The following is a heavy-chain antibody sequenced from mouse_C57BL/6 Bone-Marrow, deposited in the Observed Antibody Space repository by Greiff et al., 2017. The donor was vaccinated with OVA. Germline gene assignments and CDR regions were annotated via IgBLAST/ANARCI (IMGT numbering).Heavy chain of an antibody. CDR1: GYTFTNYW. CDR2: IYPGGGYT. V-gene: IGHV1-63*01. CDR3: ARDWGYAMDY. J-gene: IGHJ4*01. Sequence: QVQLQQSGAELVRPGTSVKMSCKASGYTFTNYWIGWAKQRPGHGLEWIGDIYPGGGYTNYNEKFKGKATLTADKSSSTAYMQFSSLTSEDSAIYYCARDWGYAMDYWGQGTSVTVSS. D-gene: IGHD4-1*01.